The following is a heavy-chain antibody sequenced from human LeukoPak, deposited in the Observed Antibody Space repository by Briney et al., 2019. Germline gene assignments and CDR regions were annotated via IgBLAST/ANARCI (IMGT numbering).Heavy chain of an antibody. Sequence: GGSLRLSCAASGFTFRTYSMNWVRQAPGKGLEWVSHIGGGGTFIYYADPVKGRFTISRDNDKNSVYLQMTSLRAEDTAVYYCARFLATWDYYYMDVWGNGTTVTVSS. CDR3: ARFLATWDYYYMDV. J-gene: IGHJ6*03. V-gene: IGHV3-48*01. CDR2: IGGGGTFI. D-gene: IGHD3-3*01. CDR1: GFTFRTYS.